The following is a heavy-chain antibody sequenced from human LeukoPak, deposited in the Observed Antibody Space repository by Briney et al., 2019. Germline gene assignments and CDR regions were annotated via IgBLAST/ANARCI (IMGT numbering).Heavy chain of an antibody. D-gene: IGHD1-26*01. V-gene: IGHV1-2*06. CDR3: ARDRKWESDY. CDR2: INPNSGGT. CDR1: GYTFTDFY. J-gene: IGHJ4*02. Sequence: ASVKVSCKASGYTFTDFYVHWVRQAPGQGLEWMGRINPNSGGTNYAQKFQGRVTVTRDMSISTAYMELSRLTSDDTAVYYCARDRKWESDYWGQGTLVTVSS.